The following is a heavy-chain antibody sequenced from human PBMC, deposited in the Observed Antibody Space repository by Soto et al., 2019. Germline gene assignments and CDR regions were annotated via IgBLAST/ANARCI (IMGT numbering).Heavy chain of an antibody. CDR2: INSDGSST. CDR3: VRETYLWVDDY. J-gene: IGHJ4*02. CDR1: GFTFSSYW. V-gene: IGHV3-74*01. D-gene: IGHD3-10*01. Sequence: GGSLRLSCAASGFTFSSYWMHWVRQAPGRGLVWVSRINSDGSSTTYADSVKGRFTISRDNAKNTLYLQMNSLRAEDTAVYYCVRETYLWVDDYWGQGTLVTVSS.